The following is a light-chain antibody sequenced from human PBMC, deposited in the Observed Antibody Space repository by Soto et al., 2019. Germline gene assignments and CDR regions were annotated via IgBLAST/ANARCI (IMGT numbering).Light chain of an antibody. Sequence: EIPMTQSPPTLSGSVRDRATLTCRASQSISSWFAWYQQKPGKAPKLLIYGASNGENGIPTRFSGSGSGTEFTLTISRLQPEDFAAYYCQHYDKPPRTFGQGTKVDIK. CDR3: QHYDKPPRT. CDR2: GAS. CDR1: QSISSW. V-gene: IGKV1-5*01. J-gene: IGKJ1*01.